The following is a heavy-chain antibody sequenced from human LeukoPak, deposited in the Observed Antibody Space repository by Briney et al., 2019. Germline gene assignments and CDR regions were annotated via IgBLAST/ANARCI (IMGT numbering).Heavy chain of an antibody. Sequence: GESLKISCSDSGNTFSIYWIAWVRQLPGKGLEWMGIIYPGDSETKYSPSFQGQVTMSVDKSTNTAYLQWASLKASDTAIYFCARLSARLLDHWGQGTRVTVSS. CDR3: ARLSARLLDH. J-gene: IGHJ4*02. CDR1: GNTFSIYW. D-gene: IGHD3-3*01. CDR2: IYPGDSET. V-gene: IGHV5-51*01.